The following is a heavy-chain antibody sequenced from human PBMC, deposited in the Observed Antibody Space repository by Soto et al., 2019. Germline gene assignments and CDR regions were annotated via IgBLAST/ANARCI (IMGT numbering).Heavy chain of an antibody. D-gene: IGHD3-10*01. Sequence: QVQLVESGGGVVQPGRSLRLSCVASGFTFSNYGMHWVRQAPGKGLEWVAVIWYDGSKKYYADSVKGRFTISRDYSKNTLFLQMNSLRVEDTAMYYCAKDRGRQGGFDMWGQGRVVTVSS. CDR3: AKDRGRQGGFDM. J-gene: IGHJ3*02. V-gene: IGHV3-33*06. CDR2: IWYDGSKK. CDR1: GFTFSNYG.